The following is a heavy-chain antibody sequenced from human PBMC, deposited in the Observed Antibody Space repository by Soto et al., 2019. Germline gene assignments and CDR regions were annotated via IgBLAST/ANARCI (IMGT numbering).Heavy chain of an antibody. J-gene: IGHJ4*02. CDR2: ISRDGGTK. CDR1: GFTVSSYG. D-gene: IGHD2-8*02. Sequence: QVQLVESGGGVVQPGRSLRLSCAASGFTVSSYGMHWVRQAPGKGLEWVSFISRDGGTKNYADSVKGRFTISRDNSRNTLFLEMNSLRGDHVGVYYCTGELASGYWVQGTLVTVSS. CDR3: TGELASGY. V-gene: IGHV3-30*03.